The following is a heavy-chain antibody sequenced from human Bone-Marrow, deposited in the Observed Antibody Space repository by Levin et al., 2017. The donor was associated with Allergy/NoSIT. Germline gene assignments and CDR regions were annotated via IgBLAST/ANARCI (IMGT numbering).Heavy chain of an antibody. J-gene: IGHJ5*02. CDR2: ISVGSHTI. CDR1: GFTFSDSS. CDR3: ARATYYEDSSGTWFDP. D-gene: IGHD6-19*01. V-gene: IGHV3-48*01. Sequence: PGGSLRLSCAASGFTFSDSSLHWVRQAPGKGLAWISYISVGSHTIHYADSVEGRFTVSRDDARNSLFLQMNSLRAEDTGVYYCARATYYEDSSGTWFDPWGQGTLVIVSS.